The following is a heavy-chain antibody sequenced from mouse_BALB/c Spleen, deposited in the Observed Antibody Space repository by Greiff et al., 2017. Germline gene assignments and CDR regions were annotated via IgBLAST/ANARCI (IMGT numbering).Heavy chain of an antibody. CDR3: TRRDYGYDY. CDR2: IDPSDSYT. CDR1: GYTFTSYW. J-gene: IGHJ2*01. D-gene: IGHD1-2*01. Sequence: VQLQQPGAELVKPGASVKMSCKASGYTFTSYWMHWVKQRPGQGLEWIGTIDPSDSYTSYNQKFKGKATLTVDTSSSTAYMQLSSLTSEDSAVYYCTRRDYGYDYWGQGTTLTVTT. V-gene: IGHV1S127*01.